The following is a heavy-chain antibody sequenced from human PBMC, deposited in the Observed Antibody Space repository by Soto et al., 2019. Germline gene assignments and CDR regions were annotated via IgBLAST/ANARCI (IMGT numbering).Heavy chain of an antibody. D-gene: IGHD5-18*01. CDR3: ARVDTAMVTASY. J-gene: IGHJ4*02. V-gene: IGHV1-18*01. CDR1: GYSFSIYA. CDR2: ISAHNGKT. Sequence: QVQLVQSGAEVKKPRASVKVSCKPSGYSFSIYAISWARQAPGHGLEWMGWISAHNGKTNYPQKLQVRVTMTTDTSPSTAQMALRTLRSDDTAVYYCARVDTAMVTASYWGQGTLVTVSS.